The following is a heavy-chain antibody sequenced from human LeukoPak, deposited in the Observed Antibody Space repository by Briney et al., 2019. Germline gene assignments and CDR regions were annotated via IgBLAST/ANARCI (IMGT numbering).Heavy chain of an antibody. CDR2: ISDSGGST. D-gene: IGHD2-15*01. CDR3: AKRIGDY. Sequence: GGSLRLSCVASGITFSSYAMSWVRQAPGKGLEWVSTISDSGGSTYYADSVKGRFTISRNNSGSTLYLQMNSLRVEDTAVYYCAKRIGDYWGQGTLVTVSS. J-gene: IGHJ4*02. V-gene: IGHV3-23*01. CDR1: GITFSSYA.